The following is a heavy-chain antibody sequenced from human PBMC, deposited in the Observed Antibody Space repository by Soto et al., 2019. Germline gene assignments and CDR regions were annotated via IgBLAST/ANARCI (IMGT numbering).Heavy chain of an antibody. J-gene: IGHJ5*02. CDR2: IYVTGAV. CDR3: ARLRIATNNYKWFDP. Sequence: SETLSLTCSVSGAALNSGNYYWSWIRQVPGKGLERIGHIYVTGAVDYNPSLRDRITISQDTSERQFSLNLRLVTAADTAVYYCARLRIATNNYKWFDPWGQGTLVTVSS. D-gene: IGHD2-21*01. V-gene: IGHV4-31*03. CDR1: GAALNSGNYY.